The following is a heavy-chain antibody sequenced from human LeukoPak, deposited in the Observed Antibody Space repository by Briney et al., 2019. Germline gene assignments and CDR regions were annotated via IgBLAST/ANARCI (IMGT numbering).Heavy chain of an antibody. CDR1: GFTFSSYA. V-gene: IGHV3-23*01. Sequence: PRGSLRLSCAASGFTFSSYAMGWVRQAPGKGRGWGSAISGSGGSTYYADSLKGRFTISRDNSKNTLYRQMNSLIAEDTAVYYCAKAPVVLGSYYSDYWGQGTLVTVSS. CDR3: AKAPVVLGSYYSDY. D-gene: IGHD1-26*01. CDR2: ISGSGGST. J-gene: IGHJ4*02.